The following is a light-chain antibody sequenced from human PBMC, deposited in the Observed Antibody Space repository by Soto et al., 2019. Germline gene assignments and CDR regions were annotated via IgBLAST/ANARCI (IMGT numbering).Light chain of an antibody. V-gene: IGKV3-15*01. Sequence: VVLTQFPGTLSLSPGETAPLSCRASQSVNSDLAWYQEKPGQAPRLLIYGASTRATGIPARFSGSGSGTEFTLTISSLQSEDFAVYYCLQYNKWPGTFGQGTKVDI. CDR2: GAS. CDR1: QSVNSD. J-gene: IGKJ1*01. CDR3: LQYNKWPGT.